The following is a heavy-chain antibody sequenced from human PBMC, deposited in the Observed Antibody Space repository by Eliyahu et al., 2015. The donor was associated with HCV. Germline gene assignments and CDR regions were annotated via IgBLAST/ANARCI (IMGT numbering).Heavy chain of an antibody. CDR2: IYPRDSDT. CDR1: GYSFTSYW. CDR3: ARRANCGSDCRPDY. Sequence: EVQLVQSGAEVKKPGESLKISCKGSGYSFTSYWIGWVRQMPGKGLEWMGLIYPRDSDTRYSPSFQGQVTISVDRSTTTAYLQWSSLKASDTAMYYYARRANCGSDCRPDYWGQGTQVTVSS. D-gene: IGHD2-21*02. V-gene: IGHV5-51*01. J-gene: IGHJ4*02.